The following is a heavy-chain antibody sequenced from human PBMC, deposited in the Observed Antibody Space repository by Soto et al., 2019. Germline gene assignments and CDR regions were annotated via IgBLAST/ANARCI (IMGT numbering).Heavy chain of an antibody. J-gene: IGHJ6*02. CDR2: IYSSXST. Sequence: SETISLTCTVSGGSISSYYWSWIRQPAGKGLEWIGRIYSSXSTNYNPSLKSRVTMSVDTSNNQFSLKLSSVTDADTAVYYCARDGLIGGMDVWGQGSTVTVSS. V-gene: IGHV4-4*07. CDR1: GGSISSYY. D-gene: IGHD3-22*01. CDR3: ARDGLIGGMDV.